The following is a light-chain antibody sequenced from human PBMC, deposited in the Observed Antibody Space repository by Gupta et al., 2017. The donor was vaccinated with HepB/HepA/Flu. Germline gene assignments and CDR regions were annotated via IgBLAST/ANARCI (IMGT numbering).Light chain of an antibody. V-gene: IGLV3-21*04. J-gene: IGLJ1*01. CDR1: NIGSKS. Sequence: SYVLTQPPSVSVAPGKTARITCGGNNIGSKSVHWYQQKPGQAPVLVIYYDSDRPSGIPERFSGSNSGNTATLTISRVEAGDEADYYCQVWDSGSDHNYVFGTGTKVTVL. CDR3: QVWDSGSDHNYV. CDR2: YDS.